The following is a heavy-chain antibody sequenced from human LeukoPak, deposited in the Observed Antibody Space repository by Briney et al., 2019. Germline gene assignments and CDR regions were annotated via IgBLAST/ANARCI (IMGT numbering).Heavy chain of an antibody. CDR1: GFTFSSYG. CDR3: ARDDASAVVVAATYYYYGMDV. V-gene: IGHV3-7*01. CDR2: IKQDGSEK. J-gene: IGHJ6*02. D-gene: IGHD2-15*01. Sequence: SGGSLRLSCAASGFTFSSYGMSWARQAPGKGLEWVANIKQDGSEKYYVDSVKGRFTISRDNAKNSLYLQMNSLRAEDTAVYYCARDDASAVVVAATYYYYGMDVWGQGTTVTASS.